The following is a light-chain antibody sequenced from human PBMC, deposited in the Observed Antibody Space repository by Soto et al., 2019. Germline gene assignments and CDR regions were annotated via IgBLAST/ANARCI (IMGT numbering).Light chain of an antibody. CDR1: QSVDSD. CDR3: QQYNTWVRGT. V-gene: IGKV3-15*01. Sequence: EVVVTQSPATLSVSPGERVTLSCRASQSVDSDVAWFQHKPGQAPRLLIYGASTRAAGIPGRFSGSGYETDFPFNISSLEPEDSATYFCQQYNTWVRGTFGQGTKLEIK. J-gene: IGKJ2*01. CDR2: GAS.